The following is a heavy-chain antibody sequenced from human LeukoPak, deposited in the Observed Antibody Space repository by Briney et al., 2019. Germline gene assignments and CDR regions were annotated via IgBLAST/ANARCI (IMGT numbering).Heavy chain of an antibody. CDR3: ARGIHPAAAGRGPFDY. J-gene: IGHJ4*02. V-gene: IGHV1-69*01. CDR2: IIPIFGTA. D-gene: IGHD6-13*01. Sequence: SLKVSCKASGGTFSSYAISWVRQAPGQGPEWMAGIIPIFGTANYAQKFQGRVTITADESTSTAYMELSSLRSEDTAVYYCARGIHPAAAGRGPFDYWGQGTLVTVSS. CDR1: GGTFSSYA.